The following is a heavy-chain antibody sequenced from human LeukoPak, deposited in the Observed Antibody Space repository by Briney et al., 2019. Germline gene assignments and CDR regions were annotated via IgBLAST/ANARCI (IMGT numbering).Heavy chain of an antibody. V-gene: IGHV4-34*01. CDR2: INHSGNT. Sequence: PSETLSLTCAVYGGSFSLYYWTWIRQSPGKGLEWIGEINHSGNTNYNPSLKSRVTMSVDTSKNQFSLKLSSVTAADTAVYYCARTGYSSGWYMDYWGQGTLVTVSS. D-gene: IGHD6-19*01. CDR1: GGSFSLYY. J-gene: IGHJ4*02. CDR3: ARTGYSSGWYMDY.